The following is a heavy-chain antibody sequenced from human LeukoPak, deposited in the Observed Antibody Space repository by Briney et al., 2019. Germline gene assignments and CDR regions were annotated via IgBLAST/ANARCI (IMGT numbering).Heavy chain of an antibody. CDR2: ISGSGGST. Sequence: PGGSLRLSCAASGFTFSSYAMSWVRQAPGKGLEWVSAISGSGGSTYYADSVKGRFTISRDNSKNTLYLQMNSLRAEDTAVYYCAKDYRSYRYPQRFDYWGQGTLVTVSS. V-gene: IGHV3-23*01. CDR3: AKDYRSYRYPQRFDY. J-gene: IGHJ4*02. D-gene: IGHD3-16*02. CDR1: GFTFSSYA.